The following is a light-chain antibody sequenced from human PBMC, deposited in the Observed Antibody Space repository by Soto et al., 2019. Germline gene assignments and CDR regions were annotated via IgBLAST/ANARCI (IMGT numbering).Light chain of an antibody. CDR3: SSYTSSSTVI. V-gene: IGLV2-14*01. CDR2: DVS. Sequence: QSALTQPASVSGSPGQSIAISCTGTSSDVGGYNYVSWYQQHPGKAPKLMIYDVSNRPSGVSIRFSGSKSDNTASLTISGLQAEDEADYYCSSYTSSSTVIFGGGTQLTVL. CDR1: SSDVGGYNY. J-gene: IGLJ2*01.